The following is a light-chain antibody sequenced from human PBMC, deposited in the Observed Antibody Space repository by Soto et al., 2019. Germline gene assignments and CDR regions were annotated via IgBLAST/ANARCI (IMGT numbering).Light chain of an antibody. J-gene: IGKJ2*01. CDR1: QSVSSN. Sequence: EIVMTQSPATLSVSPGERATLSCRASQSVSSNLAWYHQKPCQPPRLLIYGASTRATGIPARFSGSGSGTEFTLNISSLQSEDFAVYYCQQYNNWPYTFGQGTKLEIK. CDR3: QQYNNWPYT. V-gene: IGKV3-15*01. CDR2: GAS.